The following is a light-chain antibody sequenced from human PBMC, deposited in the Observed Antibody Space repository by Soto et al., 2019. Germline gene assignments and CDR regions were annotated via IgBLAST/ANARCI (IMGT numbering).Light chain of an antibody. CDR1: QDISSN. V-gene: IGKV1-9*01. J-gene: IGKJ3*01. CDR2: AAS. Sequence: DIQLTQSPSFLSASVGDRVTITCRASQDISSNLGWYQQRPGKAPKLLIYAASTLQSGVPSRFGGSGSGTEFTLTISSLQPEDFATYYCQQLNIYPFTFGPGTKVDI. CDR3: QQLNIYPFT.